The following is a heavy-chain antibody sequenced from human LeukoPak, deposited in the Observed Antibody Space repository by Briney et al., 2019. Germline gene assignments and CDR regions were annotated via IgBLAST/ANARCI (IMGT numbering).Heavy chain of an antibody. Sequence: PGGSLRLSCAASGFTVSSNYMTWVRQAPGKGLEWVSLIYSGGITYYADSVKGRFTISRDNSKNTLYLQMNSLKTEDTAVYYCTRGYWFDPWGQGTLVTVSS. CDR3: TRGYWFDP. CDR1: GFTVSSNY. D-gene: IGHD3-10*01. V-gene: IGHV3-53*01. J-gene: IGHJ5*02. CDR2: IYSGGIT.